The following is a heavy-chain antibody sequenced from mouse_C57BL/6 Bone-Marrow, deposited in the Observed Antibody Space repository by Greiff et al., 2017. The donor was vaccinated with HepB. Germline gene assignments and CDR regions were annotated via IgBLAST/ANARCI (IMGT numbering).Heavy chain of an antibody. CDR2: IDPETGGT. V-gene: IGHV1-15*01. D-gene: IGHD1-1*01. CDR3: TRKGTVERDY. Sequence: QVQLKESGAELVRPGASVTLSCKASGYTFNDYEMHWVKQTPVHGLEWIGAIDPETGGTAYNQKFKGKAILTADKSSSTAYMELLSLTSEDSAFYYCTRKGTVERDYWGQGTTLTVSS. CDR1: GYTFNDYE. J-gene: IGHJ2*01.